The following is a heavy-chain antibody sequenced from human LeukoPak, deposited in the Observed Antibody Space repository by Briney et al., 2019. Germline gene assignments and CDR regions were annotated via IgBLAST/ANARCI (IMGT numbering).Heavy chain of an antibody. V-gene: IGHV1-3*01. CDR2: INAGNGNT. J-gene: IGHJ3*02. Sequence: GASVKVSCKASGGTFSSYAMHWVRQAPGQRLEWMGWINAGNGNTKYSQKFQGRVTITRDTSASTAYMELSSLRSEDTAVYYCARPQFITTVVYRTHDAFDIWGQGTMVTVSS. CDR1: GGTFSSYA. CDR3: ARPQFITTVVYRTHDAFDI. D-gene: IGHD3-3*01.